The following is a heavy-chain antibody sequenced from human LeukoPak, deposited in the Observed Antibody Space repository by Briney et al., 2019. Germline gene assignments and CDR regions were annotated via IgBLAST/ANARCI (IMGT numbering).Heavy chain of an antibody. CDR3: ARSDLDC. CDR1: GFDVSTSY. V-gene: IGHV3-66*01. J-gene: IGHJ4*02. CDR2: IFGGGSI. Sequence: GGSLRLPCAASGFDVSTSYMNWVRQAPGKGLEWVLIIFGGGSIFYADSVKGRFTISRDSSNNTLDLQMNSLRAEDTAVYYCARSDLDCWGQGTLVTVSS. D-gene: IGHD2-21*02.